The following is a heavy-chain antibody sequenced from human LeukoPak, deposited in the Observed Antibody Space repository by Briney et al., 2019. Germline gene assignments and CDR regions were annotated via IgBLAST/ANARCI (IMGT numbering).Heavy chain of an antibody. CDR2: INPNSGGT. Sequence: ASVKVSCKASGYTFTGYYMHWVRQAPGQGLEWMGWINPNSGGTNYAQKFQGWVTMTRDTSISTAYMELSRLRSDDTAVYYCARGFSGYDSESFDYWGQGTLVTVSS. CDR3: ARGFSGYDSESFDY. J-gene: IGHJ4*02. CDR1: GYTFTGYY. D-gene: IGHD5-12*01. V-gene: IGHV1-2*04.